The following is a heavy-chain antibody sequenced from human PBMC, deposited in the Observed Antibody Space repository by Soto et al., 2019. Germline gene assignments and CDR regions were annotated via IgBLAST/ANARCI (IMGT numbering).Heavy chain of an antibody. CDR3: TTGPGIAVS. CDR2: IKSKTDGGTT. Sequence: EVQLVESGGGLVKPGGSLRLSCAASGFTFSNAWMSWVLQAPGKGLEWVGRIKSKTDGGTTDYAAPAKGRFTISRDNSKNTLYLQMNSLKSADTGVYYCTTGPGIAVSWGQGTLVTVSS. J-gene: IGHJ5*02. V-gene: IGHV3-15*01. D-gene: IGHD6-19*01. CDR1: GFTFSNAW.